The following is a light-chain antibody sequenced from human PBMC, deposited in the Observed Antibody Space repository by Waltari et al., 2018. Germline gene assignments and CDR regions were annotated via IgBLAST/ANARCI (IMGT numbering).Light chain of an antibody. CDR2: VNSDGSH. V-gene: IGLV4-69*01. J-gene: IGLJ3*02. CDR3: QTGGHGTWV. CDR1: SGHSTNV. Sequence: QLVLTQSPSASASLGASVKLTCTLSSGHSTNVIAWLQKRPEKGPRYLMKVNSDGSHNKWDGISDRFSGSSSGAERYLTISSLQSEDEADYYCQTGGHGTWVFGGGTKLTVL.